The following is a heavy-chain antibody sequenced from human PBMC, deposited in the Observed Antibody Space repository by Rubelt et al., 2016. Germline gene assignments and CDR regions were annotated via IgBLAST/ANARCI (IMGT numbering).Heavy chain of an antibody. CDR3: ARDRGIREELGLRY. V-gene: IGHV4-4*02. CDR2: HSGST. D-gene: IGHD7-27*01. Sequence: HSGSTNYNPSLKSRVTISVDKSKNQFSLKLSSVTAADTAVYYCARDRGIREELGLRYWGQGTLVTVSS. J-gene: IGHJ4*02.